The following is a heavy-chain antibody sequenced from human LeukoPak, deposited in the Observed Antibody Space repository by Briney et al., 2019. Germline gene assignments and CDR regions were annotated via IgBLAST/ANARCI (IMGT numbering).Heavy chain of an antibody. D-gene: IGHD2-2*01. CDR3: ARLYCSRTSCYYSN. Sequence: SETLSLTCTVSGGSFSSVSYYWRWIRQPPGKGLEWIGYIYYSGSSSYNPALKSRVTISLDTSKNQFSLKLSSVTAADTAIYYCARLYCSRTSCYYSNWGQGTLVTVSS. J-gene: IGHJ4*02. CDR2: IYYSGSS. CDR1: GGSFSSVSYY. V-gene: IGHV4-61*01.